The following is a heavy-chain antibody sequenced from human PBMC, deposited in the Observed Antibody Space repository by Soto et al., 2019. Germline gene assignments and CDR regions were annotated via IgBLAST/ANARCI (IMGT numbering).Heavy chain of an antibody. CDR2: IWYDGSNK. CDR3: ARDQERFLEWPLGFDP. Sequence: HPGGSLRLSCAASGFTFSSYGMHWVRQAPGKGLEWVAVIWYDGSNKYYADSVKGRFTISRDNSKNTLYLQMNSLRAEDTAVYYCARDQERFLEWPLGFDPWGQGTLVTVSS. D-gene: IGHD3-3*01. CDR1: GFTFSSYG. V-gene: IGHV3-33*01. J-gene: IGHJ5*02.